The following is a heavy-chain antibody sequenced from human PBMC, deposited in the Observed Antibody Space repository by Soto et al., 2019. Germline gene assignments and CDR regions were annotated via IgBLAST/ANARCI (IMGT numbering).Heavy chain of an antibody. CDR1: GFTFDDYA. CDR2: ITWNSGKI. Sequence: GGSLRLSCTASGFTFDDYAMHWVRQGPGRGLEWVSGITWNSGKIAYADSVKGRFTIARDDDNNSLYLQMNSLRPEDTALYYCVKDSYADFHRVLSTAEYFFDYWGHGTMVTVSS. D-gene: IGHD2-15*01. V-gene: IGHV3-9*01. J-gene: IGHJ4*01. CDR3: VKDSYADFHRVLSTAEYFFDY.